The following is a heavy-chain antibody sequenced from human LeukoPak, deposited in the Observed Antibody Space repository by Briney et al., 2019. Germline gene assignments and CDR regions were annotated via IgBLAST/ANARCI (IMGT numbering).Heavy chain of an antibody. CDR3: AKATYHYDSSGYGTPYY. D-gene: IGHD3-22*01. Sequence: GGSLRLSCAASGFTFDDYAMHWVRQAPGKGLEWVSLISGDGGRTHYADSVKGRFTVSRDNSKKSLYLQMNSLRTEDTALYSCAKATYHYDSSGYGTPYYWGQGTLVTVSS. CDR2: ISGDGGRT. J-gene: IGHJ4*02. V-gene: IGHV3-43*02. CDR1: GFTFDDYA.